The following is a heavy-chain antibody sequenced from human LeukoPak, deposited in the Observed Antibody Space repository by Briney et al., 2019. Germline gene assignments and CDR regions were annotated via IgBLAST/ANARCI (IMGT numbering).Heavy chain of an antibody. D-gene: IGHD3-22*01. CDR3: AKYYYDSSGYRALDY. Sequence: ASVKVSCKASGYTFTGYYVHWVRQAPGQGLEWMGWINPNSGGTNYAQKFQGRVTMTRDTSISTVYMELSRLGSDDTAVYYCAKYYYDSSGYRALDYWGQGTLVTVSS. CDR1: GYTFTGYY. CDR2: INPNSGGT. J-gene: IGHJ4*02. V-gene: IGHV1-2*02.